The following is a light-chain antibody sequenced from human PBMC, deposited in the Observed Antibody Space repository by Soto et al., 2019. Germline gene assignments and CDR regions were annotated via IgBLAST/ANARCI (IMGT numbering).Light chain of an antibody. CDR3: MQALQTPFT. CDR2: LGS. Sequence: DIVMTQSPLSLPVTPGEPASISCRSSQSLLHSNGYTSLAWYLQKPGQSPQLLIYLGSNRASGVPDRFSGSGSGTDFTLKISRVEAEDVGVYFCMQALQTPFTFGPGTRVDIK. V-gene: IGKV2-28*01. CDR1: QSLLHSNGYTS. J-gene: IGKJ3*01.